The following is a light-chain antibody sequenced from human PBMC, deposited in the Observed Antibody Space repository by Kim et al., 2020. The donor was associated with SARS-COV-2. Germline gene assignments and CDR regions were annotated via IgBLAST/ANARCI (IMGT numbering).Light chain of an antibody. V-gene: IGLV3-1*01. CDR2: QDS. CDR1: KLGDKY. Sequence: SYELTQQPSVSVSPGKTASITCSGDKLGDKYACWYKQKPGQSPVLVIYQDSKRPSGIHERFSGSNSGNTATLTISGTQAMDEADYYCQAWDSSNRVFGGG. J-gene: IGLJ2*01. CDR3: QAWDSSNRV.